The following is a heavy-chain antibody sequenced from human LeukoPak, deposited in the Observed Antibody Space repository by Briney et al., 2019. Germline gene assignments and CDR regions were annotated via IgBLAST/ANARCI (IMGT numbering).Heavy chain of an antibody. CDR3: ARDNYYDSSGYFDY. V-gene: IGHV3-21*01. D-gene: IGHD3-22*01. Sequence: PGGSLRLSCAASGFTLRSYTMNWVRQAPGKGLEWVSSISSSSSYIYYADSVKGRFTISRDNAKNSLYLQMNSLRAEDTAVYYCARDNYYDSSGYFDYWGQGTLVTVSS. J-gene: IGHJ4*02. CDR1: GFTLRSYT. CDR2: ISSSSSYI.